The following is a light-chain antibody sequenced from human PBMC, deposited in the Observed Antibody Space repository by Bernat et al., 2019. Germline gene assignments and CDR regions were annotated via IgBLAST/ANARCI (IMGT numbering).Light chain of an antibody. Sequence: DVRMTQSPSSLSASVGDTVTISCRASQTISNYVAWFQQKAGKAPQSLISRASDLQPGVPSRFSGSGSGADFTITISSLQPEDVGTYYCQQYNTFPPSFGGGTRVEI. CDR2: RAS. CDR1: QTISNY. V-gene: IGKV1-16*01. CDR3: QQYNTFPPS. J-gene: IGKJ4*01.